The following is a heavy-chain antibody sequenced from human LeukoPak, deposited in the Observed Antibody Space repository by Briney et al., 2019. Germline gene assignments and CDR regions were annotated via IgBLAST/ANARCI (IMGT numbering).Heavy chain of an antibody. V-gene: IGHV4-30-4*07. CDR1: GGSISSGGYS. CDR3: AVTLRVRGHYYYYYMDV. J-gene: IGHJ6*03. Sequence: PSETLSLTCAVSGGSISSGGYSWSWIRQPPGKGLEWIGYIYYSGSTYYNPSLKSRVTISVDTSKNQFSLKLSSVTAADTAVYYCAVTLRVRGHYYYYYMDVWGKGTTVTISS. CDR2: IYYSGST. D-gene: IGHD3-10*01.